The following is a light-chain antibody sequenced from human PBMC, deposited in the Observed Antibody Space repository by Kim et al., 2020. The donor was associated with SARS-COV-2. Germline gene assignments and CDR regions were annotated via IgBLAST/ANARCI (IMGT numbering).Light chain of an antibody. V-gene: IGKV3-15*01. CDR3: QQYNKWPYT. Sequence: SVSREGRAPLSRRASPSASSNLAWYQRKPGQAPRLLIYDASTRATGIPARFSGSGSGTEFTLTISSLQSEDFAVYYCQQYNKWPYTFGQGTKLEI. J-gene: IGKJ2*01. CDR1: PSASSN. CDR2: DAS.